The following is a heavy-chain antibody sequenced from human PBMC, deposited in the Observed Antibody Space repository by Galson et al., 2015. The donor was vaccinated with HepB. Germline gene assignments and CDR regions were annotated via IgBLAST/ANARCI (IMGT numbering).Heavy chain of an antibody. CDR3: AKDAAGLTVPLDY. V-gene: IGHV3-23*01. D-gene: IGHD2-8*02. CDR2: INGGGSST. CDR1: GFTFSSFA. Sequence: SLRLSCAASGFTFSSFAMSWVRQAPGGGLEWVSSINGGGSSTYYADSVKGRFTISRDNSKNTLYLQMNSLTAEDTAMYYCAKDAAGLTVPLDYWGQGILVTVSS. J-gene: IGHJ4*02.